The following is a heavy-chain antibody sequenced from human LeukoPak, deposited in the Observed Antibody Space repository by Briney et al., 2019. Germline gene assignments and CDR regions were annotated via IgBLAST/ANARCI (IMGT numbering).Heavy chain of an antibody. J-gene: IGHJ4*02. V-gene: IGHV1-69*13. CDR1: GGTFSSYA. CDR2: IIPIFGTA. CDR3: ASIAARPGYFDY. Sequence: SVKVSCKASGGTFSSYAISWVRQAPGQGLEWMGGIIPIFGTANYAQKFQGRVTITADESTSTAYMELSSLRSEDTAVYYCASIAARPGYFDYWGQGTLVTVSS. D-gene: IGHD6-6*01.